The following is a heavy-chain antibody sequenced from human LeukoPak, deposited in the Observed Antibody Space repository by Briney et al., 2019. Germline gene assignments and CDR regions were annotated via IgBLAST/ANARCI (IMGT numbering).Heavy chain of an antibody. J-gene: IGHJ4*02. V-gene: IGHV3-30*03. CDR2: ISYDGSNK. D-gene: IGHD2-15*01. Sequence: PGGSLRLSCAASGFTFSSYGMHWVRQAPGKGLEWVAVISYDGSNKYYADSVKGRFTISRDNSKNTLYLQMNSLRAEDTAVYYCARDLLLAYFDYWGQGTLVTVSS. CDR1: GFTFSSYG. CDR3: ARDLLLAYFDY.